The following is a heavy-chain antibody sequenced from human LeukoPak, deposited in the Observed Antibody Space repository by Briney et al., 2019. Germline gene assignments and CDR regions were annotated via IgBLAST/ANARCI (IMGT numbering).Heavy chain of an antibody. Sequence: PGGSLRLSCAASGFTFSSYAMSWVRQAPGKGLEWVSAISGSGGSTYYADSVKGRFTTSRDNSKNTLYLQMNSLRAEDTAVYYCASDVYYYDSSGYFWAFDCWGQGTLVTVSS. CDR3: ASDVYYYDSSGYFWAFDC. J-gene: IGHJ4*02. CDR2: ISGSGGST. V-gene: IGHV3-23*01. CDR1: GFTFSSYA. D-gene: IGHD3-22*01.